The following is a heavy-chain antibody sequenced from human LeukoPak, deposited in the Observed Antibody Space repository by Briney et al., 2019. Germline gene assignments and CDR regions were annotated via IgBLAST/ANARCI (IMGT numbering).Heavy chain of an antibody. J-gene: IGHJ4*02. CDR2: IKSKADGGTT. V-gene: IGHV3-15*01. CDR3: AKQYDFWSGPDY. Sequence: GGSLRLSCAASGFTFTNAWMSWVRQAPGKGLEWVGRIKSKADGGTTDYAPPVKGRFTISRDDSENTLYLQMNSLRVEDTAVYYCAKQYDFWSGPDYWGQGTLVTVSS. CDR1: GFTFTNAW. D-gene: IGHD3-3*01.